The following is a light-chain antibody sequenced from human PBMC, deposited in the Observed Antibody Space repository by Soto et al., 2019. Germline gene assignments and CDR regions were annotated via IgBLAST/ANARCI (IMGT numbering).Light chain of an antibody. CDR2: DAS. Sequence: EIVLTQSPATLSLSPGERATLSCRASQSVANSLAWYQQRPGQAPRLLIYDASNGATGIPPRFSGSGSGTDFTLTITRLEPEDFVIYYCQQRSNWPYTFGQGTKLEIK. V-gene: IGKV3-11*01. CDR1: QSVANS. J-gene: IGKJ2*01. CDR3: QQRSNWPYT.